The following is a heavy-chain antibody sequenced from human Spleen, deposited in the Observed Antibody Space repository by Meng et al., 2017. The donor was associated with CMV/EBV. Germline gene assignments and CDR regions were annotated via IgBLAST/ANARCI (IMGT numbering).Heavy chain of an antibody. CDR2: IKQDGSEK. CDR3: ANTGWGYYGMDV. D-gene: IGHD5-18*01. V-gene: IGHV3-7*01. CDR1: GFTFSSYW. J-gene: IGHJ6*02. Sequence: GESLKISCAASGFTFSSYWMSWVRQAPGKGLEWVANIKQDGSEKYYVDSVKGRFTISRDNAKNSLYLQMNSLRAEDTAVYYCANTGWGYYGMDVWGQGTTVTVSS.